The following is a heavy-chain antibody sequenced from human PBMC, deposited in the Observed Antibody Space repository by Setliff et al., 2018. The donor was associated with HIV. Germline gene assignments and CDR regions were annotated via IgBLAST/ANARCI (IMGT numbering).Heavy chain of an antibody. CDR3: AGPLSPSYNFWGDAFAI. CDR1: GVSISTSGYY. D-gene: IGHD3-3*01. Sequence: SETLSLTCNVYGVSISTSGYYWGWIRQPPGKGLEWIGSVHSSGSTSSNPSPRSRVVLSVDTPKNQLSLRLTSFPAADTAVYYCAGPLSPSYNFWGDAFAILVQGTLVTVSS. J-gene: IGHJ3*02. V-gene: IGHV4-39*01. CDR2: VHSSGST.